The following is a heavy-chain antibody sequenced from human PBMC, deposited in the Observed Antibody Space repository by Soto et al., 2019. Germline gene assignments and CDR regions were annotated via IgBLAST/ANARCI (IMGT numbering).Heavy chain of an antibody. D-gene: IGHD2-15*01. CDR3: ASEYCSGGSCYYYGMDV. V-gene: IGHV3-33*01. Sequence: QVQRGESGGGVVQPGRSLRLSCAASGFTFSSYGIHWVRQAPCKGLEWVAVIWYDGRNKYYADSVKGRFTISRDNSKNKLYLQMNSLRAEDTAVYYCASEYCSGGSCYYYGMDVWGPGTTVTVSS. CDR1: GFTFSSYG. J-gene: IGHJ6*02. CDR2: IWYDGRNK.